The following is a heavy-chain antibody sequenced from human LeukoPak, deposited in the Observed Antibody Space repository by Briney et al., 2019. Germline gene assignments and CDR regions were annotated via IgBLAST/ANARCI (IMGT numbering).Heavy chain of an antibody. CDR2: INPSGGAT. J-gene: IGHJ4*02. V-gene: IGHV1-46*01. Sequence: ASVKVSCKASGYTLTSYYVHWVRHAPGQGLEWMGIINPSGGATNYAQKFQGRVTMTRDTSTSTVYMELSSLRSEDTAVYYCATCSGRSCFTFGFFDYWGQGTLVTGSS. D-gene: IGHD2-15*01. CDR1: GYTLTSYY. CDR3: ATCSGRSCFTFGFFDY.